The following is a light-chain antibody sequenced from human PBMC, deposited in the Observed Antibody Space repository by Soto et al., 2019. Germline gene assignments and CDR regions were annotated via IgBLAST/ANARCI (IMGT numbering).Light chain of an antibody. CDR1: QSLLHRNGYNS. CDR2: LGS. V-gene: IGKV2-28*01. J-gene: IGKJ4*01. CDR3: MQDLRSPLT. Sequence: IVMTQSPLSLPVTPGEPASISCRSSQSLLHRNGYNSLDWYLQKPGQSPPLLIHLGSNRASGVPDRFSGSGSGTDFTLNISRVEAEDVGVYYCMQDLRSPLTFGGGTKVEIK.